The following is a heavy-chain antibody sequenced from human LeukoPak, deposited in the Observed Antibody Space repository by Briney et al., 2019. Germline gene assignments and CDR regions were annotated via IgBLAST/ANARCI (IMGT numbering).Heavy chain of an antibody. CDR3: ARVQYSGSYSDAFDI. V-gene: IGHV3-23*01. D-gene: IGHD1-26*01. CDR2: ISESGGTT. CDR1: GFTFSSYV. Sequence: GGSLRLSCAASGFTFSSYVMSWVRQAPGKGLEWVSVISESGGTTYYADSVKGRFTISRDNSKNTLYLQMNNLRAEDTAVYYCARVQYSGSYSDAFDIWGQGTMVTVSS. J-gene: IGHJ3*02.